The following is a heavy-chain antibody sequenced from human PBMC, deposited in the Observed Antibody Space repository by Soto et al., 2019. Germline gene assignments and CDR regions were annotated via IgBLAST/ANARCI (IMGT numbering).Heavy chain of an antibody. CDR1: GFTFSSYA. D-gene: IGHD4-17*01. CDR2: ISYGGST. J-gene: IGHJ4*02. V-gene: IGHV3-30-3*01. Sequence: QPVGSLRLSCAASGFTFSSYAMHWVRQAPGKGLEWVAVISYGGSTYYADSVKGRFTISRDNTKNTLFLQMNSLRAEDTAVYYCAKERATTTAFDYWGQGALVTVSS. CDR3: AKERATTTAFDY.